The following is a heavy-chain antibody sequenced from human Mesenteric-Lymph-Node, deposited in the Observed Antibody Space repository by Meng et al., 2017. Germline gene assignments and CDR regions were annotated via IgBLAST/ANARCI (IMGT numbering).Heavy chain of an antibody. J-gene: IGHJ4*02. CDR3: ARDSSSSAYSPFDY. Sequence: QVKLQQSVPGLLKPAQTLSPTCAISGDSVSSNSAAWNWIRQSPSRGLEWLGRTYYRPKWYNDYAVSVKSRITINPDTSKNQFSLQLNSVTPEDTAVYYCARDSSSSAYSPFDYWGQGALVTVSS. V-gene: IGHV6-1*01. D-gene: IGHD3-22*01. CDR1: GDSVSSNSAA. CDR2: TYYRPKWYN.